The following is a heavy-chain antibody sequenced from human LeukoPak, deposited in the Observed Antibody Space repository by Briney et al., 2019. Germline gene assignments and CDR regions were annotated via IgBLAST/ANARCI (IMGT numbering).Heavy chain of an antibody. CDR2: IPYDGSNK. D-gene: IGHD5-18*01. Sequence: PGRSLGLSCAASGFTFSSYAMHWVRQAPGKGLEWVAVIPYDGSNKYNADSEKGRFTISRDNSKNTLYLQMNSLRAEDTAVYYCARAMCEYSYGFCGMDVWGQGTTVTVSS. V-gene: IGHV3-30-3*01. CDR1: GFTFSSYA. J-gene: IGHJ6*02. CDR3: ARAMCEYSYGFCGMDV.